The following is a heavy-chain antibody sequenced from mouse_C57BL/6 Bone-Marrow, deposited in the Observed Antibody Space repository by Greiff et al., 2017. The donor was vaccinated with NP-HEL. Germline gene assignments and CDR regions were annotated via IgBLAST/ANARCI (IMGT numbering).Heavy chain of an antibody. CDR2: IDPANGNT. Sequence: EVQLQQSVAELVRPGASVKLSCTASGFNIKNTYMHWVKQRPEQGLEWIGRIDPANGNTKYAPKFQGKATITADTSSNTAYLQLSSLTSEDTAIYYCASITTVVATEGAMDYWGQGTSVTVSS. V-gene: IGHV14-3*01. D-gene: IGHD1-1*01. J-gene: IGHJ4*01. CDR1: GFNIKNTY. CDR3: ASITTVVATEGAMDY.